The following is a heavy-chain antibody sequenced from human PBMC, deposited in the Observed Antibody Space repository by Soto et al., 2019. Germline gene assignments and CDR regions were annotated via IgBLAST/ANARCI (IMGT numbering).Heavy chain of an antibody. Sequence: ALMRVSRKASGYTFTRYEINWVRQAPGPRLKWKGKINPKRGKTGYAQKFQGRVTMTRNPSISTAYMELSSLRSEDTAVYYCARGFLWRGSYRYTTPKGPKTLDYWGQGTLVTVSS. D-gene: IGHD3-16*02. V-gene: IGHV1-8*01. CDR3: ARGFLWRGSYRYTTPKGPKTLDY. J-gene: IGHJ4*02. CDR2: INPKRGKT. CDR1: GYTFTRYE.